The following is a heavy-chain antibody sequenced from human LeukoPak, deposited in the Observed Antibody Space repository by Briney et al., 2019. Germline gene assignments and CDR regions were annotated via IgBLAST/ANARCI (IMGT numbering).Heavy chain of an antibody. CDR3: ARREDCGGDCHSMLVDPSRNWFDP. J-gene: IGHJ5*02. Sequence: GESLKISCRASGYDFTTYWIAWVRQLPGKGLEWMGIIYPGDSSTRYSPSFRGQVTMSADKSINTAYLQWTTLRASDTAMYYCARREDCGGDCHSMLVDPSRNWFDPWGQGTLVIVSS. CDR2: IYPGDSST. V-gene: IGHV5-51*01. CDR1: GYDFTTYW. D-gene: IGHD2-21*02.